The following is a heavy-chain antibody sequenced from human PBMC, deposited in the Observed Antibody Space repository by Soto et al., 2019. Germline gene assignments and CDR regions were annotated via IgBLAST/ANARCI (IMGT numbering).Heavy chain of an antibody. CDR3: ARKDKSGYFNWFDP. Sequence: GESLKISCRTSGYRFTSYWIAWVRQMPGKGLEWMGIIFPSDSDTRYSPSYQGQVTISADRSTSTVFLQWASLKASDTAVYFCARKDKSGYFNWFDPWGQGTLVTVSS. D-gene: IGHD3-22*01. J-gene: IGHJ5*02. CDR1: GYRFTSYW. V-gene: IGHV5-51*01. CDR2: IFPSDSDT.